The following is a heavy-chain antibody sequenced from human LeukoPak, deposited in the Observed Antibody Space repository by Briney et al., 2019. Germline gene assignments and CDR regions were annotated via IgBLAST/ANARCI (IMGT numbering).Heavy chain of an antibody. D-gene: IGHD3-22*01. V-gene: IGHV3-11*01. CDR3: AKDLRPWYYDSSGYYFSYGMDV. J-gene: IGHJ6*02. Sequence: GGSLRLSCAASGFSFSDYYMSWIRQAPGKGLEWISYIGASGSTIYYADSVKGRFPISRDNAKKSVYLQMNSLRAEDTAVYYCAKDLRPWYYDSSGYYFSYGMDVWGQGTTVTVSS. CDR2: IGASGSTI. CDR1: GFSFSDYY.